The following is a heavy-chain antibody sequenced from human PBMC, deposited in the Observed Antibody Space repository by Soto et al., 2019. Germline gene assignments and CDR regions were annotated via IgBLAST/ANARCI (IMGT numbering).Heavy chain of an antibody. D-gene: IGHD5-18*01. Sequence: SVKVSCKASGYTFTVYYMHCVLQAPGQGLEWMGWINPNSGGTNYAQKFQGRVTMTRDTSISTAYMELSRLRSDDTAVYYCAHGIQLWSSFDYWGQGTLVTVSS. CDR2: INPNSGGT. CDR1: GYTFTVYY. V-gene: IGHV1-2*02. CDR3: AHGIQLWSSFDY. J-gene: IGHJ4*02.